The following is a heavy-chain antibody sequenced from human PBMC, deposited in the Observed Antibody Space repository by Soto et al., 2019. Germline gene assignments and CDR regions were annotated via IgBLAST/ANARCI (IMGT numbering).Heavy chain of an antibody. V-gene: IGHV1-18*01. Sequence: ASVKVSCKASGYTFPTYGIAWVRQAPGQGLEWMGWISVYNGFTRYAQKFRGRVTVTAETSTSTVYMELRSLTSDDTAVYYCAREFEGQSSSWPFDYWGQGTLVTVSS. CDR3: AREFEGQSSSWPFDY. J-gene: IGHJ4*02. CDR2: ISVYNGFT. D-gene: IGHD6-13*01. CDR1: GYTFPTYG.